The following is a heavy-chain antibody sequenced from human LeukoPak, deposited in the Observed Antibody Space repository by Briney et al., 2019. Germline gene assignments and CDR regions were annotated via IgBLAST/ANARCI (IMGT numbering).Heavy chain of an antibody. CDR1: GFTFTSDA. CDR2: IPHDGGNK. CDR3: AREAYSSGRAGTFDI. V-gene: IGHV3-30*04. Sequence: GGSLRLSCVASGFTFTSDAMNWVRQAPGKRLEWVALIPHDGGNKQYGDSAKGRFTVSRENSKNTVDLNMDSLTVDDTAIYYCAREAYSSGRAGTFDIWGQGTMVTVSS. J-gene: IGHJ3*02. D-gene: IGHD6-19*01.